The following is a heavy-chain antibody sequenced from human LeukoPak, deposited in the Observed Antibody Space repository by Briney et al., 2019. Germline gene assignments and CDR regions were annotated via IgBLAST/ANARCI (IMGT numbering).Heavy chain of an antibody. V-gene: IGHV4-39*07. J-gene: IGHJ4*02. CDR2: IYYSGST. CDR1: GGSMSSYY. Sequence: SETLSLTCSVSGGSMSSYYWGWIRQPPGKGLEWIGSIYYSGSTYYNPSLKSRVTVSVDTSKNQFSLKLSSVTAADTAVYYCARRVTVTTDYDYWGQGTLVTVSS. CDR3: ARRVTVTTDYDY. D-gene: IGHD4-17*01.